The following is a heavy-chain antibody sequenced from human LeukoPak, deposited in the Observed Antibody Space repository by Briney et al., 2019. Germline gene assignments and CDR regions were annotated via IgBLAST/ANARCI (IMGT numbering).Heavy chain of an antibody. CDR2: IYYSGGT. J-gene: IGHJ4*02. CDR1: GGSISSDY. Sequence: PSETLSLTCTVYGGSISSDYWSWIRQPPGKGLDWIGYIYYSGGTNYNPALKSLVTISEDTSKKQFSLKLSSVTAADTAMYYCARVGTALDGGYWGQGILVTVSS. V-gene: IGHV4-59*01. CDR3: ARVGTALDGGY. D-gene: IGHD1-7*01.